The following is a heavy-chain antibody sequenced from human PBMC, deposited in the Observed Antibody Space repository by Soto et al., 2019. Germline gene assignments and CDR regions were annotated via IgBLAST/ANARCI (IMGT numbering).Heavy chain of an antibody. CDR2: IIPLLGVA. CDR1: GGTLSSYT. CDR3: ARDSTFEDGDYLGSYCYYHLEV. D-gene: IGHD4-17*01. J-gene: IGHJ6*03. V-gene: IGHV1-69*08. Sequence: QVQLVQSGAEVKKPGSSVRISCKASGGTLSSYTLNWVRQAPGQGLEYVGGIIPLLGVAKYAQKFQGRVTLSADKSTSTGYLECASLTSEDAAVYYCARDSTFEDGDYLGSYCYYHLEVWGKRTWVIGSS.